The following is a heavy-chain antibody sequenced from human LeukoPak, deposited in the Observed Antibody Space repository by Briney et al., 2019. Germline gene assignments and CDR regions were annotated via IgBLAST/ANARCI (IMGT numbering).Heavy chain of an antibody. CDR3: AKVGNSSSWYVYYFDY. CDR2: ISGSGANT. CDR1: GFTFSTYA. D-gene: IGHD6-13*01. V-gene: IGHV3-23*01. J-gene: IGHJ4*02. Sequence: GWSLRLSCAASGFTFSTYAMTWVRQAPGKGLEWVSAISGSGANTYYADSVKGRFTISRDNSKNTLYLQMNSLRAEDTAVYYCAKVGNSSSWYVYYFDYWGQGTLVTVSS.